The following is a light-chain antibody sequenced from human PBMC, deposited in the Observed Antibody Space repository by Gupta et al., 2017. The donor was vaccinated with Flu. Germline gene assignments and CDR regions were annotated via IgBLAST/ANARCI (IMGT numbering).Light chain of an antibody. J-gene: IGKJ1*01. CDR1: QSISSW. CDR2: RAS. V-gene: IGKV1-5*03. CDR3: QKYYSESKT. Sequence: IHLTPSPSPLSASVGDRVTITCRASQSISSWLDWYQQKTGKAPKFLIYRASSLETGVPSRFSGGGSGTEFTLTISGLQPDDFATYYCQKYYSESKTFFPGTRVEIK.